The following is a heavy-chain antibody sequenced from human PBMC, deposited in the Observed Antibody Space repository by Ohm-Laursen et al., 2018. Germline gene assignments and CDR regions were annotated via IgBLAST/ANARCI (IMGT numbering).Heavy chain of an antibody. D-gene: IGHD4-11*01. CDR1: GFTFSDYY. V-gene: IGHV3-11*01. CDR2: ISISGGTK. Sequence: SLRLSCAASGFTFSDYYMSWIRQAPGKGLEWVSYISISGGTKYYADSVKGRFTISRDNAKNSLYLQMNSLRAEDTAVYYCARDRRISGNYYGRVPWGQGTLVTVSS. J-gene: IGHJ5*02. CDR3: ARDRRISGNYYGRVP.